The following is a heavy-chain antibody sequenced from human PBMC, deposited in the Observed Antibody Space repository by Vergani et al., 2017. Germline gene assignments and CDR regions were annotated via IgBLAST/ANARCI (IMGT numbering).Heavy chain of an antibody. D-gene: IGHD2-21*01. CDR3: AGHVPCGDGACLHFDH. CDR1: KSSLISNE. V-gene: IGHV5-51*01. Sequence: EVMLVQSGAEVKKPGESLKISCKYSKSSLISNEIAWVRQMSGKGLQWMGNINPIDSKIAYSPSFQGQAIMSLDKSITTAYLQWCSLKASDTAIYYCAGHVPCGDGACLHFDHWGQGTQVTVSS. CDR2: INPIDSKI. J-gene: IGHJ4*02.